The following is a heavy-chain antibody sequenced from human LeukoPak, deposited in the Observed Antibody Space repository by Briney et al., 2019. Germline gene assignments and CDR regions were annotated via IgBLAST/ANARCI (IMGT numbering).Heavy chain of an antibody. D-gene: IGHD5-18*01. CDR1: GGSISSSSYY. CDR3: ARGGRGYSYGIPYFDY. V-gene: IGHV4-39*01. J-gene: IGHJ4*02. Sequence: SETLSLTCTVSGGSISSSSYYWGWIRQPPGKGLEWIGSIYYSGSTYYNPSLKSRVTISVDTSKNQFSLKLSSVTAADTAVCYCARGGRGYSYGIPYFDYWGQGTLVTVSS. CDR2: IYYSGST.